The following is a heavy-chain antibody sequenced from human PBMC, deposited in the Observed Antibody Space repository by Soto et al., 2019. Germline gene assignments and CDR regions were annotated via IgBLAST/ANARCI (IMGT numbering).Heavy chain of an antibody. V-gene: IGHV3-74*01. CDR2: ISGDGSST. CDR3: AIILPGTYGAFDL. J-gene: IGHJ3*01. Sequence: EVQLVDSGGGLVQPGGSLRLSCAASEFTFRSYWMHWVRQSPGKGLVWVSRISGDGSSTTYADSVRGRFTISRDNAKNTVYLQMDSLRAEDTAVYYCAIILPGTYGAFDLWGQGTMVTVSS. D-gene: IGHD1-7*01. CDR1: EFTFRSYW.